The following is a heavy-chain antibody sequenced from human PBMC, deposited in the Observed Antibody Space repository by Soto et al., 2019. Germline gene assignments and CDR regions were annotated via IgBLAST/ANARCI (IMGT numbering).Heavy chain of an antibody. Sequence: QVQLQQWGAGLLKPSETLSLTCAVYGGSFSGYYWSWIRQPPGKGLEWIGEINHSGSTNYNPSLKSRVTIPVDTSRNQFSLKLSSVTDADTAVYYCARAATNHHYYSYYIDVWGKGTTVTVSS. D-gene: IGHD2-15*01. V-gene: IGHV4-34*01. CDR3: ARAATNHHYYSYYIDV. CDR1: GGSFSGYY. J-gene: IGHJ6*03. CDR2: INHSGST.